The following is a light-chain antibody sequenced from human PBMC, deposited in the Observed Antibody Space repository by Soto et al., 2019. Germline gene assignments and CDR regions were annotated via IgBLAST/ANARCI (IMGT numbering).Light chain of an antibody. CDR1: QSVNSY. Sequence: EIVLTQSPATLSLSPGERATLSCRASQSVNSYLAWYQQKPGQPPRLLIYGASNRATGIPARFSGSGSGRDFTLTISSLEPEDFAVYYCQQRSDWTRYTFGQGTKLEIK. V-gene: IGKV3-11*02. J-gene: IGKJ2*01. CDR2: GAS. CDR3: QQRSDWTRYT.